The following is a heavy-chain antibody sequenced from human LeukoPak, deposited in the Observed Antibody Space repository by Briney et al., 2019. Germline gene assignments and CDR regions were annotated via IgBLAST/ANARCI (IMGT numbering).Heavy chain of an antibody. D-gene: IGHD6-19*01. V-gene: IGHV3-9*01. Sequence: PGGSLRLSCAASGFTFDDYAMHWVRQAPGKGLEWVSGISWNSGSIGYADSVKGRFTISRDNAKNSLYLQMNSLRAEDTALYYCAKSPVAGTWWFDPWGQGTLVTVSS. J-gene: IGHJ5*02. CDR1: GFTFDDYA. CDR3: AKSPVAGTWWFDP. CDR2: ISWNSGSI.